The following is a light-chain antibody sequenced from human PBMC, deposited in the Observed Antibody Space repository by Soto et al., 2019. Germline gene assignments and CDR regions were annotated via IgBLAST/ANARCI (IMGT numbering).Light chain of an antibody. CDR1: EIGGEG. CDR2: DDS. Sequence: SYVVTQPPSLSVAPGQTARLTCGGSEIGGEGVHWYQQKPGQAPVLVVYDDSDRPSGIPERFSGSTSGNTATLAISRVEAGDEADYYCQVWDSTTDHVVFGGGTKLTVL. CDR3: QVWDSTTDHVV. V-gene: IGLV3-21*02. J-gene: IGLJ3*02.